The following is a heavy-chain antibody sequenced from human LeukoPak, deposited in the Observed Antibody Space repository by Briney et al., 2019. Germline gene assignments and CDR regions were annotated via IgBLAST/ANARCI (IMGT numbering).Heavy chain of an antibody. J-gene: IGHJ4*02. Sequence: GGSLRLSCAASGFTFSSYWMSWVRQAPGKGLEWVANIKQDGSEKYYVDSVKGRFTVSRDNAKNSLSLQMNSLRAEDTAVYYCARRYCSGGSCYSYFDYWGQGTLVTVSS. V-gene: IGHV3-7*01. CDR1: GFTFSSYW. CDR2: IKQDGSEK. CDR3: ARRYCSGGSCYSYFDY. D-gene: IGHD2-15*01.